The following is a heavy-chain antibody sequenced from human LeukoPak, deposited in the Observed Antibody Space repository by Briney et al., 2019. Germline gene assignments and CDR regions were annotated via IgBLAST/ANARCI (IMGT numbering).Heavy chain of an antibody. Sequence: LRLSCAASGFTFSSYAMSWIRQPPGKGLEWIGYIYYSGSTYYNPSLKSRVTISVDTSKNQFSLKLSSVTAADTAVYYCARAYGDLDYWGQGTLVTVSS. CDR3: ARAYGDLDY. CDR1: GFTFSSYA. D-gene: IGHD4-17*01. V-gene: IGHV4-30-4*01. J-gene: IGHJ4*02. CDR2: IYYSGST.